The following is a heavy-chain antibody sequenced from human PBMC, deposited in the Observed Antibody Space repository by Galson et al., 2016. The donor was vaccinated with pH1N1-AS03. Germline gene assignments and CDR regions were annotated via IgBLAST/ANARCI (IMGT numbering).Heavy chain of an antibody. D-gene: IGHD6-19*01. V-gene: IGHV3-30-3*02. CDR1: GFAFSDYT. Sequence: SLRLSCAASGFAFSDYTMHWVRQAPGKGLEWVAVTSYNGRNKYYTDSVQGRFPISRDNSKNTLHLQMISLRDEDTAVYFCARSPSSAWQNLDSWGQGAL. CDR2: TSYNGRNK. J-gene: IGHJ4*02. CDR3: ARSPSSAWQNLDS.